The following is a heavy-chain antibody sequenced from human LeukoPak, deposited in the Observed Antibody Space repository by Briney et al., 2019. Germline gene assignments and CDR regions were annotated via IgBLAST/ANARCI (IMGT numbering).Heavy chain of an antibody. CDR3: ASGYYYDSSGYPPDY. D-gene: IGHD3-22*01. Sequence: SETLSLTCTVSGGSISSYYWSWIRQPPGKGLEWIGSIYYSGSTYYNPSLKSRVTISVDTSKNQFSLKLSSVTAADTAVYYCASGYYYDSSGYPPDYWGQGTLVTVSS. CDR1: GGSISSYY. V-gene: IGHV4-59*12. CDR2: IYYSGST. J-gene: IGHJ4*02.